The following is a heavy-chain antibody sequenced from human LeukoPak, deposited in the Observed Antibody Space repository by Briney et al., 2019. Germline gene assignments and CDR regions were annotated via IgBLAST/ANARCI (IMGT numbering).Heavy chain of an antibody. CDR3: ASRLESHFDY. J-gene: IGHJ4*02. CDR2: INHSGST. CDR1: GGSISSYY. D-gene: IGHD1-1*01. Sequence: SETLSLTCTVSGGSISSYYWSWIRQPPGKGLEWIGEINHSGSTNYNPSLKSRVTISVDTSKNQFSLKLSSVTAADTAVYYWASRLESHFDYWGQGTLVTVSS. V-gene: IGHV4-34*01.